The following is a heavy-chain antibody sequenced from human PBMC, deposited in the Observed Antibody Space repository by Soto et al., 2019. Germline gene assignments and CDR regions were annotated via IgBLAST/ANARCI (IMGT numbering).Heavy chain of an antibody. V-gene: IGHV1-18*01. D-gene: IGHD3-9*01. CDR1: GYTFTNYG. Sequence: QVQLVQSGAEVKKPGASVKVSCKASGYTFTNYGIAWVRQAPGQGLEWMGWISPYSGKTDYRQNLQGRVTMTADTSTTTAYMEVRSLRSDDTAVYYCTRDRLTLTTSRIFDFWGQGTLVTVSS. CDR3: TRDRLTLTTSRIFDF. CDR2: ISPYSGKT. J-gene: IGHJ4*02.